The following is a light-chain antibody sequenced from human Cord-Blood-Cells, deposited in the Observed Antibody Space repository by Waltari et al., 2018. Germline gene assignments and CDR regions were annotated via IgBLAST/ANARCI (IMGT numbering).Light chain of an antibody. CDR2: AAS. V-gene: IGKV1-39*01. CDR3: QPSYSTPYT. J-gene: IGKJ2*01. Sequence: DIQMTQSPSSLSASVGDRVTITCRASQSISSYLNWYQQKPGKAPELLIYAASSLQSGVPSRFSGSGSATDVSLTISSLQPEDCATYYCQPSYSTPYTFGQGTKLEIK. CDR1: QSISSY.